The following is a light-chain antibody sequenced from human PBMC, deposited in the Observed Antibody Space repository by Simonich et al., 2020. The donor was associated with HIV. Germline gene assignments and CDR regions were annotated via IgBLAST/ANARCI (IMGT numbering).Light chain of an antibody. J-gene: IGKJ3*01. CDR2: GAS. CDR3: QQRSNWPTFT. V-gene: IGKV3-15*01. Sequence: VMTQSPATLSVSPGERATLSCRASHRFSSNLAWYQPKPGQAPRLLIYGASTRATGIPARFIGSGSGTEFTLTINSLEPEEVAVYFCQQRSNWPTFTFGPGTKVDSK. CDR1: HRFSSN.